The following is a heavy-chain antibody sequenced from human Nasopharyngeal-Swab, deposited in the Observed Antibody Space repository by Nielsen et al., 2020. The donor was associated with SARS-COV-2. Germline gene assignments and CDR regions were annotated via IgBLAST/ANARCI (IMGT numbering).Heavy chain of an antibody. V-gene: IGHV3-23*01. CDR1: GFTFSNYA. CDR2: ISGGGIST. D-gene: IGHD3-10*01. Sequence: GESLKISCAASGFTFSNYAMSWVRQAPGKGLEWVSGISGGGISTNYADSVKGRFTISRDNSKNTLYLQMNSLRAEDTAVYYCAKSPITMVRGVIIASYYYYGMDVWGQGTTVTVSS. J-gene: IGHJ6*02. CDR3: AKSPITMVRGVIIASYYYYGMDV.